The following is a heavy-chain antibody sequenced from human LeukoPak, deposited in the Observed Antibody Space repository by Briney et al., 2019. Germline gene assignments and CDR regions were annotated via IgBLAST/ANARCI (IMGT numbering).Heavy chain of an antibody. V-gene: IGHV4-4*07. J-gene: IGHJ4*02. CDR2: MFYSGNT. Sequence: SETLSLTCTVSGASITSYHWSWIRQPAGKGLEWIGRMFYSGNTDYNPSLKSRLTMSIDTSKNQFSLKLSSVTAADTAVYYCAREPRGYSYGYHDYWGQGTLVTVSS. CDR1: GASITSYH. D-gene: IGHD5-18*01. CDR3: AREPRGYSYGYHDY.